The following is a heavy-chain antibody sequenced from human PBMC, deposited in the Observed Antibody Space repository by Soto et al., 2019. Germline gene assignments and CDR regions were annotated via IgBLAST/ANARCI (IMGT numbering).Heavy chain of an antibody. V-gene: IGHV3-33*08. CDR1: GFAFSTYG. Sequence: QVPLVESGGGVIQPGKSLRLSCSASGFAFSTYGMHWVRQAPGKGLVWVAVIWADGSREFYGDSVKGRFVISRDNSTNTLYLQMNSPRVDDTAVYYCVGRTGYWGLSDYWGQGTLVTVSS. CDR2: IWADGSRE. J-gene: IGHJ4*02. D-gene: IGHD3-9*01. CDR3: VGRTGYWGLSDY.